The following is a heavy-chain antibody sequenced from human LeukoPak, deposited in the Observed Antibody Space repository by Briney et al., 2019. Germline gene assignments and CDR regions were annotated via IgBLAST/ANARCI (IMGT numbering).Heavy chain of an antibody. CDR2: IYYSGST. CDR1: GGSISSGGYY. V-gene: IGHV4-31*03. D-gene: IGHD3-16*01. CDR3: ARGVDHRFVFDI. Sequence: PSQTLSLTCTVSGGSISSGGYYWSWIRQHPGKGLEWIGYIYYSGSTYYNPSLKSRVTISVDTSKNQFSLKLSSVTAADTAVYYCARGVDHRFVFDIWGQGTMVTVSS. J-gene: IGHJ3*02.